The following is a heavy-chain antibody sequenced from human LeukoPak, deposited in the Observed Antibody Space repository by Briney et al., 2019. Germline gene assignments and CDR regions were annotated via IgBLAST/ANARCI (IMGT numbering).Heavy chain of an antibody. CDR2: IKQDGSDT. Sequence: GGSLRLSCAASGFTFSSYAMSWVRQAPGKGLEWVANIKQDGSDTYSVDSVKGRFTISRDNAKNSLYLEMNSLRVEDTAVYYCATSGYSGYGIDNWGQGTLVAVSS. D-gene: IGHD5-12*01. J-gene: IGHJ4*02. V-gene: IGHV3-7*03. CDR3: ATSGYSGYGIDN. CDR1: GFTFSSYA.